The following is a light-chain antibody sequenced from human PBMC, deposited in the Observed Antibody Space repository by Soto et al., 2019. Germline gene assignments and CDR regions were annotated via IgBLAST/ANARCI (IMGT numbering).Light chain of an antibody. CDR2: AAS. CDR3: QQYYTYPLA. Sequence: AIRMTQSPSSISAFTGDRVTITCRTSRPISTYLAWYQQKPRKTPTLLMYAASTLQSGVPSRFSGSGSGTDFTLTISCLQSEDFATYYCQQYYTYPLAFGQGTNIEIK. J-gene: IGKJ1*01. V-gene: IGKV1-8*01. CDR1: RPISTY.